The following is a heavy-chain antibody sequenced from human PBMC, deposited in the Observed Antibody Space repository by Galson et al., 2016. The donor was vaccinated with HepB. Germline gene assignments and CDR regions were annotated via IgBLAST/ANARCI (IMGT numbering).Heavy chain of an antibody. D-gene: IGHD6-19*01. CDR1: GFTFSSYA. CDR3: ARGMVASGWYGAFDY. Sequence: SLRLSCAASGFTFSSYAMSWVRQAPGKGLEWVSTISGSGGSTYYAGSVKGRFAISSDNSKNTVFLQMNSLRVDDTAVYYCARGMVASGWYGAFDYWGQGTLVTVS. J-gene: IGHJ4*02. V-gene: IGHV3-23*01. CDR2: ISGSGGST.